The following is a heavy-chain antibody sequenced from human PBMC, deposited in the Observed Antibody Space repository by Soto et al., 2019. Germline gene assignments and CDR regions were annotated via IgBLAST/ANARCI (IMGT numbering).Heavy chain of an antibody. J-gene: IGHJ6*02. V-gene: IGHV1-69*12. CDR3: ARDNDRLQLGGNYSYILDV. CDR1: GGTFSSSA. D-gene: IGHD4-4*01. Sequence: QVQLVQSGAEMKEPGSSVKVSCKTSGGTFSSSAISWLRQAPGQGLEWMGGIIPLFRTPDYAQKFQGRVTIAADESRSSAYMELSSLRSEDTAVYYCARDNDRLQLGGNYSYILDVWGQGTTITVSS. CDR2: IIPLFRTP.